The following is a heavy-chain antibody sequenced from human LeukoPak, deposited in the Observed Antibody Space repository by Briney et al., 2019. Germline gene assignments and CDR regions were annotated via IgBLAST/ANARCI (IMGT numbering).Heavy chain of an antibody. J-gene: IGHJ4*02. V-gene: IGHV3-23*01. D-gene: IGHD3-22*01. CDR1: GFTFSSYG. Sequence: PGGSLRLSCAASGFTFSSYGMSWVRQAPGKGLEWVSAISGSGGSTYYADSVKGRFTISRDNSKNTLYLQMNSLRAEDTAVYYCAKDYYDSSGYSNYFDYWGQGTLVTVSS. CDR3: AKDYYDSSGYSNYFDY. CDR2: ISGSGGST.